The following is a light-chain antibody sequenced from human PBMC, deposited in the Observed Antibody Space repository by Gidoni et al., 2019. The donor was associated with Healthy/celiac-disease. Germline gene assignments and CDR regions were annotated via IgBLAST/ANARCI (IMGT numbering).Light chain of an antibody. CDR1: QDISNY. J-gene: IGKJ5*01. V-gene: IGKV1-33*01. CDR3: QQYDILPPIT. CDR2: DAS. Sequence: DIQMTQSPSSLSASVGDRVTITCQASQDISNYLNWYQQKPGKAPKLLIYDASNLETGVPSRFSGSGSGTDFTFTISNLQPEDVATYYCQQYDILPPITFXXXTRLEIK.